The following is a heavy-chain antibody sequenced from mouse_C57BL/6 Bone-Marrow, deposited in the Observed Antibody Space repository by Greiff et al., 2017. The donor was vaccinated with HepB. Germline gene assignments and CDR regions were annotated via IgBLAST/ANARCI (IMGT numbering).Heavy chain of an antibody. V-gene: IGHV1-50*01. J-gene: IGHJ2*01. CDR3: ARGLWGFDY. D-gene: IGHD1-1*02. CDR1: GYTFTSYW. Sequence: QVQLQQPGAELVKPGASVKLSCKASGYTFTSYWMQWVKQRPGQGLEWIGEIDPSDSYTNYNQKFKGKATLTVDPSSSTAYMQLSSLTAEDSAVYYCARGLWGFDYWGQGTTLTVSS. CDR2: IDPSDSYT.